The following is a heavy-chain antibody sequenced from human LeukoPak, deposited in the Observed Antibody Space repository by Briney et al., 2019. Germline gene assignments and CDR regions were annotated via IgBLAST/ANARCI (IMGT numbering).Heavy chain of an antibody. D-gene: IGHD3-10*01. Sequence: ASVKVSCKASGYTFTGYYMHWVRQAPGQGLEWMGRINPNSGGTNYAQKFQGRVTMTRDMSISTAYMELSRLRSDDTAVYYCARDSRGLLWFGESLGDDAFDIWGQGTMVTVSS. CDR2: INPNSGGT. V-gene: IGHV1-2*06. CDR1: GYTFTGYY. CDR3: ARDSRGLLWFGESLGDDAFDI. J-gene: IGHJ3*02.